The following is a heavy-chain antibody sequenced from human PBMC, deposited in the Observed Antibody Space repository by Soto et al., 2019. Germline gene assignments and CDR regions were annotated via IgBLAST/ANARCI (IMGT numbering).Heavy chain of an antibody. CDR3: ARLRGYSYGSIDY. J-gene: IGHJ4*02. CDR2: IYHSGSA. CDR1: GDSISSSGYY. Sequence: SETLSLTCTVSGDSISSSGYYWGWIRQPPVKGLEWIGSIYHSGSAYYNPPLKSRVTISIDTSKDQFSLKLTSVTAADTAVYYCARLRGYSYGSIDYWGQGTLVTVS. V-gene: IGHV4-39*01. D-gene: IGHD5-18*01.